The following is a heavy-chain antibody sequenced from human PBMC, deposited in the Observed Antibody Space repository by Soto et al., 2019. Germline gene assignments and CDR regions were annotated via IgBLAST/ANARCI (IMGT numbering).Heavy chain of an antibody. CDR1: GGSIDSSNHF. J-gene: IGHJ4*02. CDR3: ARHSGEFLDY. V-gene: IGHV4-39*01. Sequence: PSETLSLTCTVSGGSIDSSNHFWGWIRQTPGKGPEWIGSIYYLGITNYNPSLKSRVTISIDTSKSQFSLKVTSVSAADTAVYYCARHSGEFLDYWGQGTLVTVSS. D-gene: IGHD3-10*01. CDR2: IYYLGIT.